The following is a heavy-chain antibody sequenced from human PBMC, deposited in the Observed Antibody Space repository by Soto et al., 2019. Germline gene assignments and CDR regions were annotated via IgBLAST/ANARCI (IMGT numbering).Heavy chain of an antibody. CDR3: ASDLLSYCSITSCLNWFDP. CDR1: GGTFSSYA. Sequence: ASVQVSCKASGGTFSSYAISWLRQAPGQGLEWMGGILPLFGTANYAQKFQGRVTITADESTSTVYMELSSLRSEDTAVYYCASDLLSYCSITSCLNWFDPWGQGTLVTVSS. J-gene: IGHJ5*02. CDR2: ILPLFGTA. V-gene: IGHV1-69*01. D-gene: IGHD2-2*01.